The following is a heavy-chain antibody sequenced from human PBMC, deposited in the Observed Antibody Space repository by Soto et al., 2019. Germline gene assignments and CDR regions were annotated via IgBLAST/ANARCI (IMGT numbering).Heavy chain of an antibody. CDR3: ARGRSCSSTSCHYYYYYGMDV. CDR1: GYSFTSYW. CDR2: IDPSDSYT. V-gene: IGHV5-10-1*01. Sequence: PGESLKISCKGSGYSFTSYWISWVRQMPGKGLEWMGRIDPSDSYTNYSPSFQGHVTISADKSISTAYLQWSSLKASDTAMYYCARGRSCSSTSCHYYYYYGMDVWGQGTTVTVS. J-gene: IGHJ6*02. D-gene: IGHD2-2*01.